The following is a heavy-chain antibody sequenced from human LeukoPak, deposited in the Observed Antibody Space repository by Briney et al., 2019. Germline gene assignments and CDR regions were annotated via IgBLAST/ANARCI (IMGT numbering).Heavy chain of an antibody. D-gene: IGHD3-10*01. CDR3: AKTLSGYYGSGSYDY. CDR2: ISGSGGST. V-gene: IGHV3-23*01. J-gene: IGHJ4*02. CDR1: GFTFSNYA. Sequence: AGGSLRLSCAASGFTFSNYAMSWVRQAPGKGLEWVSAISGSGGSTYYADSVRGRFTISRDNSKNTLSLQMNSLRAEDTAVYYCAKTLSGYYGSGSYDYWGQGTLVTVSS.